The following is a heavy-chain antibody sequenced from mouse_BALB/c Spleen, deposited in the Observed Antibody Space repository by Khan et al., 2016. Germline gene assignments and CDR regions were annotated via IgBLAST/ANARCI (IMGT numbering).Heavy chain of an antibody. Sequence: EVQLQESGPSLVKLSQTLSLTCSVTGDSITSGYWNWIRKFPGNKLEYMGYISHSGSTYYNPSLKSRISITRDTSKNQYYLQLNSVTTEDTSTYYFARYDGSTYCRAMDYWGQGTSVTVSS. CDR3: ARYDGSTYCRAMDY. CDR2: ISHSGST. J-gene: IGHJ4*01. V-gene: IGHV3-8*02. D-gene: IGHD1-1*01. CDR1: GDSITSGY.